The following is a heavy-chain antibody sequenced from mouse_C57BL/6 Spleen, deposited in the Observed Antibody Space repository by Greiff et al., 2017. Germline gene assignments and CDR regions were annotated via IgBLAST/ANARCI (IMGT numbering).Heavy chain of an antibody. CDR1: GFTFTDYY. Sequence: EVKLEESGGGLVQPGGSLSLSCAASGFTFTDYYMSWVRQPPGKALEWLGFIRNKANGYTTEYSASVKGRFTISRDNSQTILYLHMNALRAEDSATYYCARDEGLRGSFDAWGPGTTPSLSS. J-gene: IGHJ2*01. CDR3: ARDEGLRGSFDA. D-gene: IGHD2-4*01. V-gene: IGHV7-3*01. CDR2: IRNKANGYTT.